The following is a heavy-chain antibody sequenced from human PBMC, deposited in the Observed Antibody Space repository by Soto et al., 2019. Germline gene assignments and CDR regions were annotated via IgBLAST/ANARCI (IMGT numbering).Heavy chain of an antibody. CDR1: GGSSSGYY. CDR3: ARDTDDCSGGSCYGAWFDP. D-gene: IGHD2-15*01. CDR2: IYYSGST. J-gene: IGHJ5*02. V-gene: IGHV4-59*01. Sequence: SETLSLTCAVYGGSSSGYYWSWIRQPPGKGLEWIGYIYYSGSTNYNPSLKSRVTISVDTSKNQFSLKLSSVTAADTAVYYCARDTDDCSGGSCYGAWFDPWGQGTLVTVSS.